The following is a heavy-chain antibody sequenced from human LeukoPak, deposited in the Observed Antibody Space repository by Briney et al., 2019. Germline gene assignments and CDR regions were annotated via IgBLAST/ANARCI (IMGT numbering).Heavy chain of an antibody. J-gene: IGHJ4*02. V-gene: IGHV4-30-4*01. D-gene: IGHD5-18*01. CDR2: IYYSGST. CDR3: ARGSGYSYGIDY. CDR1: GGSISSGDYY. Sequence: PSETLSLTCTVSGGSISSGDYYWSWLRQPPGTGLEWIGYIYYSGSTYYNPSLKSRVTISVDTSKNQLSLKLSSVTAADTAVYYCARGSGYSYGIDYWGQGTLVTVSS.